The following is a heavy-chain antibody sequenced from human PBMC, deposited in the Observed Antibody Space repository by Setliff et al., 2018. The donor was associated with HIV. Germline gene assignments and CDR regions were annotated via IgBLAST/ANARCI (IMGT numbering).Heavy chain of an antibody. J-gene: IGHJ5*02. Sequence: SETLSLTCAVSGFSISSGFYWGWIRQPPGKGLEWIGSIYHSVSIHYNPSLKSRVTISIDTSKNQFSLKLSSVTAADTAVYYCARPDRGSWYSWFDPWGQGTLVTVSS. V-gene: IGHV4-38-2*01. CDR1: GFSISSGFY. CDR2: IYHSVSI. CDR3: ARPDRGSWYSWFDP. D-gene: IGHD6-13*01.